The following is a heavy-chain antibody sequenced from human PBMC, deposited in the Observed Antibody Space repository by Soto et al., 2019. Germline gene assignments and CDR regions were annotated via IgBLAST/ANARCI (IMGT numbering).Heavy chain of an antibody. Sequence: QLHLVQSGAEVKKAGSSVKVYCKASGGTVSSYAITWVRQAPGKGLEWMGVFIPIFVSAHYAPKFQGRITITADESTSTAYMELSGLTSEDTAIYYCARDVSSDTTGFRGYDLWGQGTQVTVSS. V-gene: IGHV1-69*01. D-gene: IGHD3-10*01. CDR3: ARDVSSDTTGFRGYDL. J-gene: IGHJ4*02. CDR1: GGTVSSYA. CDR2: FIPIFVSA.